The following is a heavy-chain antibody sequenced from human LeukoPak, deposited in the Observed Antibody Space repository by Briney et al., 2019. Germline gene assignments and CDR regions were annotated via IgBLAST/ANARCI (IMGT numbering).Heavy chain of an antibody. J-gene: IGHJ3*02. V-gene: IGHV4-61*01. CDR2: VYYSGRT. D-gene: IGHD3-22*01. Sequence: SETLSLTCTVSGGSVSSDSHYWSWIRQPPGKGLEWIGYVYYSGRTKYNPSLKSRVTISIDTSKNQFSLKLSSVTAADTAVYFCVREAPTSYYDSSGYYRQTEAFDIWGQGTVVTVSS. CDR3: VREAPTSYYDSSGYYRQTEAFDI. CDR1: GGSVSSDSHY.